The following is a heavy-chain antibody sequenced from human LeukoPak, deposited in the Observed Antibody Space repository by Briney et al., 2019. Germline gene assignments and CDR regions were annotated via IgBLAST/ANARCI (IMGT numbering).Heavy chain of an antibody. CDR3: AREKYGSFDY. J-gene: IGHJ4*02. CDR2: MNEDGSQT. D-gene: IGHD1-26*01. V-gene: IGHV3-7*03. CDR1: GFTFRNYW. Sequence: GGSLRLSCAASGFTFRNYWMNWVRQLPGKGLEWVSLMNEDGSQTYSADSVKGRFTISRDNARSLLYLQMNSLRAGDTAVYYCAREKYGSFDYWGQGTLVTVSS.